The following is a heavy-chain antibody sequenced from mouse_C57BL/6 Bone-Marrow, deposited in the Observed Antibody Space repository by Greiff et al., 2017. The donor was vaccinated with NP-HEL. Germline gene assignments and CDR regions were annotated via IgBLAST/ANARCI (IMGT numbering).Heavy chain of an antibody. V-gene: IGHV1-64*01. CDR1: GYTFTSYW. D-gene: IGHD2-1*01. J-gene: IGHJ4*01. Sequence: QVQLQQPGAELVKPGASVKLSCKASGYTFTSYWMHWVKQRPGQGLEWIGMFHPNSGSTNYNEKFKSKATLTVDKSSSTAYMQLSSLTSEDSAVYYCAREGNYVEAMDSWGQGTSVTVSS. CDR3: AREGNYVEAMDS. CDR2: FHPNSGST.